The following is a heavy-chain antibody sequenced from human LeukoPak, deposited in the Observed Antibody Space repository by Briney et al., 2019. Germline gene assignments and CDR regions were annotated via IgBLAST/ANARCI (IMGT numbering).Heavy chain of an antibody. CDR3: ARGPVATIEYGMDV. CDR2: IHYTGAT. J-gene: IGHJ6*02. CDR1: GGSITGYY. V-gene: IGHV4-34*01. Sequence: SETLSLTCAVYGGSITGYYWSWIRQTPGRGLEWVGEIHYTGATSYNPSLKSRATISVDTSKNQFSLNLNSVTAANTAVYYCARGPVATIEYGMDVWGQVTTVTVSS. D-gene: IGHD5-12*01.